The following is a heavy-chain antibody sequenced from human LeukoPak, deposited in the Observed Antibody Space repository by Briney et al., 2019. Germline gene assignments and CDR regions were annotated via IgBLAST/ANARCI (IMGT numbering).Heavy chain of an antibody. V-gene: IGHV3-23*01. Sequence: GGSLRLSCAASGFTFSSYVMSWVRQAPGKGLEWVSAISGGGGGTYYADSVKGRFTISRDNSKNTLYLQMNSLRAEDTAVYYCAKAGYSGYDGGDYFDYWGQGTLVTVSS. CDR1: GFTFSSYV. CDR2: ISGGGGGT. D-gene: IGHD5-12*01. J-gene: IGHJ4*02. CDR3: AKAGYSGYDGGDYFDY.